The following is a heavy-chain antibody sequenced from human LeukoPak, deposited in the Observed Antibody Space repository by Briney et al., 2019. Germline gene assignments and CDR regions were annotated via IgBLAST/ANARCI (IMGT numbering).Heavy chain of an antibody. Sequence: GRSLRLSCAASRFTFDDYAMHWVRQAPGKGLEWVSGISWNSGSIGYADSVKGRFTISRDNAKNSLYLQMNSLRAEDTALYYCAKDRYCSSTSCLGYYYYGMDVWGQGTTVTVSS. CDR2: ISWNSGSI. V-gene: IGHV3-9*01. D-gene: IGHD2-2*01. CDR1: RFTFDDYA. CDR3: AKDRYCSSTSCLGYYYYGMDV. J-gene: IGHJ6*02.